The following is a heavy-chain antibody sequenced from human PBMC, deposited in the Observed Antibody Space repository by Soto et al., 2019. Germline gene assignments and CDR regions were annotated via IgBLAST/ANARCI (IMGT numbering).Heavy chain of an antibody. CDR1: GVSISSHDW. CDR3: ATKGRSTFY. CDR2: SHQSGAT. V-gene: IGHV4-4*02. J-gene: IGHJ4*02. D-gene: IGHD6-13*01. Sequence: QVQLQESGPGLVKPSGTLSLTCAVSGVSISSHDWWTWVRQPPGKGLEWIGESHQSGATNYNSSLESRVTISVDKSKNQFSLKLSSVTVADTAVYYCATKGRSTFYWGQGTLVTVSS.